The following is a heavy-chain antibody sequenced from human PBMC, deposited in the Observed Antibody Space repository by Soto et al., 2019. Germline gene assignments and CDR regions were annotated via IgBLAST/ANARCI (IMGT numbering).Heavy chain of an antibody. CDR2: IYYSGST. J-gene: IGHJ6*03. D-gene: IGHD3-10*01. CDR1: GGSISSSSYY. CDR3: PRYSGVTMYYYYMDV. V-gene: IGHV4-39*01. Sequence: TSETLPLTCTVSGGSISSSSYYWGWIRQPPGKGLEWIGSIYYSGSTYYNPSLKSRVTISVDTSKSQLSLKLSSVTAADTAVYYCPRYSGVTMYYYYMDVWGKGTTVIVSS.